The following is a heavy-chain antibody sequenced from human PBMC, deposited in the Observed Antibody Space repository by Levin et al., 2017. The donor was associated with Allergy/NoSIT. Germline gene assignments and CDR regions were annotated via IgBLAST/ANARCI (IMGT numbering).Heavy chain of an antibody. J-gene: IGHJ2*01. D-gene: IGHD4-17*01. V-gene: IGHV3-7*01. Sequence: GESLKISCAASGFTFSIYWMTWVRQAPGKGLEWVANIKHDGSEKYDVDSVKGRFTISRDNAQNSLYLQMNSLRAEDTAVYYCARGGHGDYVGWCFDLWGRGTLVTVSS. CDR3: ARGGHGDYVGWCFDL. CDR2: IKHDGSEK. CDR1: GFTFSIYW.